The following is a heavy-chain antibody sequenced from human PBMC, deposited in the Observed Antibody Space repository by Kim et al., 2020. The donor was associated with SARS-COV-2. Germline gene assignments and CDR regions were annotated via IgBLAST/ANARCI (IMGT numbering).Heavy chain of an antibody. J-gene: IGHJ6*02. CDR2: IKQDGSEK. Sequence: GGSLRLSCAASGFTFSSYWMSWVRQAPGKGLEWVANIKQDGSEKYYVDSVKGRFTISRDNAKNSLYLQMNSLRAEDTAVYYCARVAKTYYYDSSGYYSYYYYYGMDVWGQGTTVTVSS. CDR3: ARVAKTYYYDSSGYYSYYYYYGMDV. D-gene: IGHD3-22*01. V-gene: IGHV3-7*01. CDR1: GFTFSSYW.